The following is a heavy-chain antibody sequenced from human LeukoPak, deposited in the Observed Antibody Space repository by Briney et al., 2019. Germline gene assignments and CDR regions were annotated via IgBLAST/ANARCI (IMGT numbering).Heavy chain of an antibody. J-gene: IGHJ4*02. CDR3: ARMSLYSSGSVTRFDY. CDR1: GFTFSSYS. V-gene: IGHV3-48*04. D-gene: IGHD3-22*01. Sequence: EGSLRLSCAASGFTFSSYSMNWVRQAPGKGLEWVSYISSSSSTIYYADSVKGRFTISRDNAKNSLYLQMNSLRAEDTAVYYCARMSLYSSGSVTRFDYWGQGTLVTVSS. CDR2: ISSSSSTI.